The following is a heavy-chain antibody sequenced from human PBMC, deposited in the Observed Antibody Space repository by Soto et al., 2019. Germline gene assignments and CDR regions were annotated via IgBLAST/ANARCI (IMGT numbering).Heavy chain of an antibody. V-gene: IGHV3-23*01. D-gene: IGHD6-6*01. Sequence: VGSLSLSCAASGFTFSTYAMGWVRQVPGKGLEWVSHITGSGNSHYADSVKGRFTISRDNSKNTMYLQVNSLGPEDTAVYYCAKYGGVAARPTYYYGMDAWGQGTTVTVSS. CDR3: AKYGGVAARPTYYYGMDA. J-gene: IGHJ6*02. CDR2: ITGSGNS. CDR1: GFTFSTYA.